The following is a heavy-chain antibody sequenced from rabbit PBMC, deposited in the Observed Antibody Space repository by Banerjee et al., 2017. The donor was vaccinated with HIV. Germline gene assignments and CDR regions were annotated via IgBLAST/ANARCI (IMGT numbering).Heavy chain of an antibody. D-gene: IGHD8-1*01. CDR3: ARYYGGSSDYFNL. Sequence: QEQLEESGGGLVQPEGSLTLTCKASGFSFSNSYYMCWVRQAPGKGLEWIGCIGGGSDNTYYASWVNGRFTISKTSSTTVTLQMTSLAAADTATYFCARYYGGSSDYFNLWGQGTLVTVS. CDR2: IGGGSDNT. CDR1: GFSFSNSYY. J-gene: IGHJ4*01. V-gene: IGHV1S45*01.